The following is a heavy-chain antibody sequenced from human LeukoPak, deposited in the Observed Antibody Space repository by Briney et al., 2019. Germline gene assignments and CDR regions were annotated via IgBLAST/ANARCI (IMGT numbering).Heavy chain of an antibody. J-gene: IGHJ4*02. D-gene: IGHD3-22*01. V-gene: IGHV4-31*03. CDR2: IYYSGST. CDR3: ARGPRYYYDSSGYWHGLTYYFDY. CDR1: GGSISSGGYY. Sequence: SETLSLTCTVSGGSISSGGYYWSWIRQHPGKGLEWIGYIYYSGSTYYNPSLKSRVTISVDTSKNQFSLKLSSVTAADTAVYYCARGPRYYYDSSGYWHGLTYYFDYWGQGTLVTVSS.